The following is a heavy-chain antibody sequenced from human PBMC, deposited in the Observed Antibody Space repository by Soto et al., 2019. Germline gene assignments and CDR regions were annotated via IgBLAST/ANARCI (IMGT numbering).Heavy chain of an antibody. CDR2: IYYSGST. V-gene: IGHV4-59*12. CDR1: GDSISSYY. CDR3: ARVIAATDTISVWFDP. Sequence: SETLSLTCTVSGDSISSYYWSWIRQPPGKGLEWIGYIYYSGSTNYNPSLKSRVTISVDRSKNQFSLKLNSVTAADTAVYYCARVIAATDTISVWFDPWGQGTLVTVSS. J-gene: IGHJ5*02. D-gene: IGHD6-13*01.